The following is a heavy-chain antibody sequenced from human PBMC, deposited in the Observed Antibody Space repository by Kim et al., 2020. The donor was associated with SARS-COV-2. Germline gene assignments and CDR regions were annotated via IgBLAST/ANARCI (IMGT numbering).Heavy chain of an antibody. D-gene: IGHD6-13*01. V-gene: IGHV4-61*02. Sequence: TLSLTCTVSGGSISSGSYYWSWIRQPAGKGLEWIGRIYTSGSTNYNPSLKSRVTISVDTSKNQFSLKLSSVTAADTAVYYCARDHQLLYSSSWYPHYYYYGMDVWGQGTTVTVSS. CDR3: ARDHQLLYSSSWYPHYYYYGMDV. J-gene: IGHJ6*02. CDR2: IYTSGST. CDR1: GGSISSGSYY.